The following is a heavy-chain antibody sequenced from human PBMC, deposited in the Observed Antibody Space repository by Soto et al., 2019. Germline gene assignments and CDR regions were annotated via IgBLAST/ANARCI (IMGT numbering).Heavy chain of an antibody. D-gene: IGHD1-26*01. V-gene: IGHV1-18*04. CDR1: GYTFTSYG. Sequence: QVQLVQSGAEVKKPGASVKVSCKASGYTFTSYGISWVRQAPGQGLEWMGWISAYNGNTNYAQKLQGRVTMTTDTSTSTDYMERSRLRSDDTAVYYCARRFTPIVGATHDYYYGMDVWGQGTTVTVSS. CDR3: ARRFTPIVGATHDYYYGMDV. CDR2: ISAYNGNT. J-gene: IGHJ6*02.